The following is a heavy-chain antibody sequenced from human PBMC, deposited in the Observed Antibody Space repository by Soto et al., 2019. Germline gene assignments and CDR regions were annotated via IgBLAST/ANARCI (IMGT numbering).Heavy chain of an antibody. CDR2: IRSKANSYAT. CDR1: GFTFSSYA. V-gene: IGHV3-73*01. CDR3: TVFISATAENLVAY. J-gene: IGHJ4*02. Sequence: GGSLRLSCAASGFTFSSYAMHWVRQASGKGLEWVGRIRSKANSYATAYAASVTGRFTISRDDSKNTAYLQMSSLKTEDTAEYYCTVFISATAENLVAYWGQGTLVTVLL. D-gene: IGHD6-13*01.